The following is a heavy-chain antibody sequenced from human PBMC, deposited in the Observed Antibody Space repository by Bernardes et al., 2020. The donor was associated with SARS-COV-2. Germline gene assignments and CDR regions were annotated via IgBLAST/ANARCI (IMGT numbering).Heavy chain of an antibody. V-gene: IGHV4-39*01. CDR2: FYSSGST. CDR3: VRQGGVATYSSSWYPDS. D-gene: IGHD6-13*01. Sequence: SETLSLTCTVSGVSISNNNYYWGWIRQPPGKGLEWIGTFYSSGSTYYNPSVKSRVTIAVDTSKNQFSLKLSSVTAADTAVFYCVRQGGVATYSSSWYPDSWGQGVLVSVSS. CDR1: GVSISNNNYY. J-gene: IGHJ4*02.